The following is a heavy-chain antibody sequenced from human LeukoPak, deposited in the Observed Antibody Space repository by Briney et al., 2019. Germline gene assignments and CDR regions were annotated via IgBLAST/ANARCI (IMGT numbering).Heavy chain of an antibody. D-gene: IGHD2-15*01. CDR3: VRPGQSSWWVYFTY. CDR2: IHTSGRT. V-gene: IGHV4-4*09. CDR1: GDSSSSYY. J-gene: IGHJ4*02. Sequence: SETLSLTCTVSGDSSSSYYWTWIRQPPGKGLEWIGYIHTSGRTSCNPSLKSRVTMSLDTPKNQFSLRLTSVTAADTAVYYCVRPGQSSWWVYFTYWGQGTVVTVSS.